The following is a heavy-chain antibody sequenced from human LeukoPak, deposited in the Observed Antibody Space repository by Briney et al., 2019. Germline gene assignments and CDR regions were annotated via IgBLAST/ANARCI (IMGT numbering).Heavy chain of an antibody. J-gene: IGHJ4*02. CDR3: ASQHSDVDTAMVPFDY. D-gene: IGHD5-18*01. Sequence: ASVKVSCKASGGTFSSYAISWVRQAPGQGLEWMGGITPIFGTANYAQKFQGRVTITTDESTSTAYMELSSLRSEDTAVYYCASQHSDVDTAMVPFDYWGQGTLVTVSS. V-gene: IGHV1-69*05. CDR2: ITPIFGTA. CDR1: GGTFSSYA.